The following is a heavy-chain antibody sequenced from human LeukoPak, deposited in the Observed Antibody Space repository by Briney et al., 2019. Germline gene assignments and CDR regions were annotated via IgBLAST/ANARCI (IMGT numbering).Heavy chain of an antibody. V-gene: IGHV3-21*05. J-gene: IGHJ4*02. CDR3: ARDGVQWLPRDFDY. CDR2: ISSSSSYI. Sequence: GGSLRLSCAASGFTFSSYEMNWVRQAPGKGLEWVSYISSSSSYIYYADSVKGRFTISRDNAKNSLYLQMNSLRAEDTAVYYCARDGVQWLPRDFDYWGQGTLVTVSS. CDR1: GFTFSSYE. D-gene: IGHD6-19*01.